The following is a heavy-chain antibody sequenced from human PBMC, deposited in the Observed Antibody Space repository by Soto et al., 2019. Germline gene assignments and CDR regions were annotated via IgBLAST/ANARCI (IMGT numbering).Heavy chain of an antibody. V-gene: IGHV3-48*03. J-gene: IGHJ3*02. Sequence: PGGSLSLSCAPPGFTFSSYEMNWVRQAPGKGLEWVSYISSSGSTIYYADSVKGRFTISRDNAKNSLYLQMNSLRAEDTAVYYCARVIRGYSYGTDAFDIWGQGTMGTVS. D-gene: IGHD5-18*01. CDR1: GFTFSSYE. CDR2: ISSSGSTI. CDR3: ARVIRGYSYGTDAFDI.